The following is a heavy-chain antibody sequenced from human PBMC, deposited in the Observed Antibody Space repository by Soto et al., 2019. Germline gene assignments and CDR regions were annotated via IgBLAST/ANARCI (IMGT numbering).Heavy chain of an antibody. CDR2: IWYDGSNK. CDR3: ARDRCSSTSCYRVAADAFDI. D-gene: IGHD2-2*02. J-gene: IGHJ3*02. V-gene: IGHV3-33*01. CDR1: GFTFSSYG. Sequence: GGSLRLSCAASGFTFSSYGMHWVRQAPGKGLEWVAVIWYDGSNKYYADSVKGRFTISRDNSKNTLYLQMNSLRAEDTAVYYCARDRCSSTSCYRVAADAFDIWGQGTMVTVSS.